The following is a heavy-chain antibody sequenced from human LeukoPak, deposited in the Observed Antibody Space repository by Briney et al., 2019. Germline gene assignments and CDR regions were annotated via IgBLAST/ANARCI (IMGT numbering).Heavy chain of an antibody. CDR2: IKQDGSEK. CDR1: GFTFNNSW. V-gene: IGHV3-7*03. Sequence: GGSLRLSCAASGFTFNNSWMNWVRQAPGKGLEWVANIKQDGSEKYYIDSVRGRFSISRDNTKNSLYLQINSLRADDTAVYYCARDFLFWGQVTMVAVSS. J-gene: IGHJ4*02. CDR3: ARDFLF.